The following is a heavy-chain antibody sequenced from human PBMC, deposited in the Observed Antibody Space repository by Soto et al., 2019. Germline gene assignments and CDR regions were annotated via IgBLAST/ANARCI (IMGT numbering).Heavy chain of an antibody. CDR2: LSRNGDTA. CDR1: GFNFRNFA. J-gene: IGHJ4*02. D-gene: IGHD2-15*01. V-gene: IGHV3-23*01. CDR3: AKGGGYCSGGSCNVSPGSD. Sequence: VQLLDSGGGLVQPGESLRLSCAASGFNFRNFAMSWVRQVPGKGLEWVSALSRNGDTAYYADAVKGRFTISRDNSRDTLYLEMNSLRAEDTATYFCAKGGGYCSGGSCNVSPGSDWGQGALVTVSS.